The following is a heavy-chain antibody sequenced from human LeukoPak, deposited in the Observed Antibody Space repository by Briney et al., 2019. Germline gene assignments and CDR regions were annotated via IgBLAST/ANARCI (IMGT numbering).Heavy chain of an antibody. J-gene: IGHJ5*02. CDR3: AKARPGDYVFDP. Sequence: GGSLRLSCAASGFTFDDYAMHWVRQAPGKGLEWVSGISWNSGSIGYADSVKGRFTISRDTAKNYLYLQMNSLRAEDTALYYCAKARPGDYVFDPWGQGTLVTVSS. V-gene: IGHV3-9*01. CDR2: ISWNSGSI. D-gene: IGHD4-17*01. CDR1: GFTFDDYA.